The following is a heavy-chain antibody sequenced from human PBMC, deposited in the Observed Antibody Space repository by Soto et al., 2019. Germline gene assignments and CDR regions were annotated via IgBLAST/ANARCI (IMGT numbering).Heavy chain of an antibody. Sequence: QVQLVESGGGVVQPGRSLRLSCAASGFSFSSYGMHWVRQAPGKGLEWVAVISYDGSKKYYADSVKGRFTISRDNSKNTLYLQMNSLRPEDTAVYYCVKDRDSGYELDYWGQGTLVTVSS. CDR1: GFSFSSYG. D-gene: IGHD5-12*01. CDR3: VKDRDSGYELDY. J-gene: IGHJ4*02. CDR2: ISYDGSKK. V-gene: IGHV3-30*18.